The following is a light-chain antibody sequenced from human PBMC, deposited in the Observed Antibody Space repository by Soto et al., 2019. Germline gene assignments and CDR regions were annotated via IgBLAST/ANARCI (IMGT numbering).Light chain of an antibody. Sequence: DMHMCQSPSSLSASVGDRVIITCGAIQSISSYLNWYQQKPGQPPKLLIYWASTRESGVPDRFSGSGSGTDFTLTISSLQAEDVAVYYCQQYYSTPWTFGQGTKVDIK. CDR2: WAS. J-gene: IGKJ1*01. V-gene: IGKV4-1*01. CDR1: QSISSY. CDR3: QQYYSTPWT.